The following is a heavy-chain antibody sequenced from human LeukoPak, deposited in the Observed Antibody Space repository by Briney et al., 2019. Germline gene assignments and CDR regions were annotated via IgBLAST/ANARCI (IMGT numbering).Heavy chain of an antibody. D-gene: IGHD4-17*01. CDR2: TRSKARGYTT. Sequence: PGRSLRLSCATSGFTFSDHYMDWVRQAPGKGLEWVARTRSKARGYTTEYAASVKGRFTVSRDESMNSLYLQMNSLKTEDTAVYYCARGPTVTFNYHYGMDVWGQGTTVTVSS. CDR1: GFTFSDHY. J-gene: IGHJ6*02. V-gene: IGHV3-72*01. CDR3: ARGPTVTFNYHYGMDV.